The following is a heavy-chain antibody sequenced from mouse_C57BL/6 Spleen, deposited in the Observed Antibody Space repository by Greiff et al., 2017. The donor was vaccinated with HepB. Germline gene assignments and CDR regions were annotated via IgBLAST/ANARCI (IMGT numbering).Heavy chain of an antibody. J-gene: IGHJ2*01. CDR2: IDPETGGT. CDR3: RRGYYYGSSHDY. D-gene: IGHD1-1*01. Sequence: QVQLQQSGAELVRPGASVTLSCKASGYTFTDYEMHWVKQTPVHGLEWIGAIDPETGGTAYNQKFKGKAILTADKSSSTAYMELRSLTSEDSAVYYCRRGYYYGSSHDYWGQGTTLTVSS. CDR1: GYTFTDYE. V-gene: IGHV1-15*01.